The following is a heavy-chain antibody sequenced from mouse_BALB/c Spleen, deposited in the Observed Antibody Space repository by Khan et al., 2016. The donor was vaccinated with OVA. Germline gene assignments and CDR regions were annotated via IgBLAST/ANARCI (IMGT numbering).Heavy chain of an antibody. CDR3: ARRGAARATWYFFDY. V-gene: IGHV1-63*02. D-gene: IGHD3-1*01. CDR1: GYTFTNYW. Sequence: QVQLKQSGAELVRPGTSVKMSCKAAGYTFTNYWIGWVKQRPGHGLEWIGDIFPGGGYTNYDEKFKGMATLTTDTSSSTAYMQLSSLTSEDSDIYYCARRGAARATWYFFDYWGQGTTLTVSS. CDR2: IFPGGGYT. J-gene: IGHJ2*01.